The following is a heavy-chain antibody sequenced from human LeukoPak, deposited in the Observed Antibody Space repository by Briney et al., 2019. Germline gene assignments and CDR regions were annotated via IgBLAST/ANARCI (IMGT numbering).Heavy chain of an antibody. CDR2: ISSNGGST. CDR1: GFTFSSYA. CDR3: ARARGYSYGFSYAAFDI. D-gene: IGHD5-18*01. V-gene: IGHV3-64*01. Sequence: PGGSLRLSCAASGFTFSSYAMHWVRQAPGKGLGYVSAISSNGGSTYYANSVKGRFTISRDNSKNTLYLQMGSLRAEDMAVYYCARARGYSYGFSYAAFDIWGQGTMVTVSS. J-gene: IGHJ3*02.